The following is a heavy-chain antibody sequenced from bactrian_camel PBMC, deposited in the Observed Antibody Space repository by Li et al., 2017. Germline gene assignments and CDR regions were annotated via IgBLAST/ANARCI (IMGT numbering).Heavy chain of an antibody. D-gene: IGHD1*01. J-gene: IGHJ4*01. CDR2: IDNEGLT. Sequence: HVQLVESGGGSAQARGSLRLSCVVAEFSKNTKCMGWFRQAPGKEREGVAAIDNEGLTSYADSVKGRFTISKDDSGKTLYLQMSSLKPEDTAMYFCAAAPAYTCTVAAGPKIGPSGHWGQGTQVTVS. CDR3: AAAPAYTCTVAAGPKIGPSGH. V-gene: IGHV3S53*01. CDR1: EFSKNTKC.